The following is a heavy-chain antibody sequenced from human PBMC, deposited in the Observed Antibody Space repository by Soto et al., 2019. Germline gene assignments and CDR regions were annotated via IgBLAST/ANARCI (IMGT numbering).Heavy chain of an antibody. Sequence: QVQLVQSGAEVKKPGASVKVSCKASGYTFTSYAMHWVRQAPGQRLEWMGWINAGNGNTKYSQKFQGRVTITRDTSASTAYMELSSLRSEGTAVYYCARGLNGYLHYFDYWGQGTPVTVSS. V-gene: IGHV1-3*01. CDR2: INAGNGNT. J-gene: IGHJ4*02. D-gene: IGHD5-18*01. CDR1: GYTFTSYA. CDR3: ARGLNGYLHYFDY.